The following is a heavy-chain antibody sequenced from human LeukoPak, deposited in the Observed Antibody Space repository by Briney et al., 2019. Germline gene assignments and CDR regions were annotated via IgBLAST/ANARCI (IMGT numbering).Heavy chain of an antibody. D-gene: IGHD3-22*01. V-gene: IGHV3-48*04. CDR1: GFTFSSYT. J-gene: IGHJ4*02. CDR3: ARDHFGSSGYYTHDY. CDR2: ISSSSSAV. Sequence: GGSLRLSCAASGFTFSSYTMNWVRQAPGKGLEWVSQISSSSSAVYYADSVKGRFTISRDNAKNSLYLQMNSLRAEDTAVYYCARDHFGSSGYYTHDYWGQGTLVTVSS.